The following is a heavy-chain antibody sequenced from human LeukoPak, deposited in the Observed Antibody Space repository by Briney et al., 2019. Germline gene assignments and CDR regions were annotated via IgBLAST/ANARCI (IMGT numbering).Heavy chain of an antibody. D-gene: IGHD6-19*01. Sequence: ASLRVCCTASLYTFAQYYMFWMREAASPGLEWMGMINPGGGGTSYAQKFQGRVTMSRDTSTRTVYMKVSSLKPEDTAVYYCARRGAYSSAIGMGCWGKRALVTVSS. J-gene: IGHJ4*02. CDR3: ARRGAYSSAIGMGC. CDR1: LYTFAQYY. V-gene: IGHV1-46*01. CDR2: INPGGGGT.